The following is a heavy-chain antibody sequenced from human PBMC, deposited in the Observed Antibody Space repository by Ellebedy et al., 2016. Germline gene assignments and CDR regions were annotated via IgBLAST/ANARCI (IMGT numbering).Heavy chain of an antibody. D-gene: IGHD2-21*01. CDR1: GFTLSGYW. V-gene: IGHV3-74*01. CDR3: ARVRGSPPNGLDV. CDR2: INGDGSST. Sequence: GGSLRLSXAASGFTLSGYWIHWVRQAPGKGLVWVSGINGDGSSTTYADSVRGRFTISRDNANNTLYLQMNSLRAEDTSVYYCARVRGSPPNGLDVWGQGTTVSVSS. J-gene: IGHJ6*02.